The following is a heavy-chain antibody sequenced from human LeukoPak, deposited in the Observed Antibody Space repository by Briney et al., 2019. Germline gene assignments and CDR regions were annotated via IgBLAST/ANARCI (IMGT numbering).Heavy chain of an antibody. Sequence: SETLSLTCTVSGGSISSSSYYWGWIRQPPGKGLEWIGSIYYSGSTYYNPSLKSRVTISVDTSKNQFSLKLSSVTAADTAVYYCARRSMITFGGVIVRDAFDIWGQGTMVTVSS. CDR3: ARRSMITFGGVIVRDAFDI. V-gene: IGHV4-39*07. CDR1: GGSISSSSYY. CDR2: IYYSGST. D-gene: IGHD3-16*02. J-gene: IGHJ3*02.